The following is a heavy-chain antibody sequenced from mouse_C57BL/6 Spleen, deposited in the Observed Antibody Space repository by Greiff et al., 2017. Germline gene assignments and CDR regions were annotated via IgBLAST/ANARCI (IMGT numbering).Heavy chain of an antibody. CDR3: ARWGYYGSPYFDY. D-gene: IGHD1-1*01. CDR1: GYTFTSYW. V-gene: IGHV1-61*01. J-gene: IGHJ2*01. Sequence: QVQLQQPGAELVRPGSSVKLSCKASGYTFTSYWMDWVKQRPGQGLEWIGNIYPSDSETHYNQKFKDKATLTVDKSSSTAYMQLSSLTSEDSAVXYCARWGYYGSPYFDYWGQGTTLTVSS. CDR2: IYPSDSET.